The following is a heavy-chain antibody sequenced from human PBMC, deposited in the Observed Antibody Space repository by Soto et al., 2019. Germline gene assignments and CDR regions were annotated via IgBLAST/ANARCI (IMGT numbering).Heavy chain of an antibody. Sequence: QVQLVQSGAEVNKPGASVKVSCKASGYPFSPFAIHWVRQAPGQRLEWMGWINAGNGNTRYSQNFQGRVSITRDTSASTVYMELSSLRSEDTAVYYCAREGAYYSTSGTTRFDYWGQGTLVTVSS. CDR3: AREGAYYSTSGTTRFDY. CDR1: GYPFSPFA. CDR2: INAGNGNT. V-gene: IGHV1-3*01. J-gene: IGHJ4*02. D-gene: IGHD3-10*01.